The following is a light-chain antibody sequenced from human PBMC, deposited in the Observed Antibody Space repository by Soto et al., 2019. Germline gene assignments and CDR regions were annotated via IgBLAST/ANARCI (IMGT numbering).Light chain of an antibody. CDR2: TAS. V-gene: IGKV1-8*01. J-gene: IGKJ4*02. Sequence: AIRMTQSPASFSASTGHRVTITCRALQGISSDLAWYQVKPGKAPRLLIYTASSLESGVPSRFSGSGSGTDFTLTISSLQSEDFAVYYCQQYFSYPLTFGGGPKVEIK. CDR1: QGISSD. CDR3: QQYFSYPLT.